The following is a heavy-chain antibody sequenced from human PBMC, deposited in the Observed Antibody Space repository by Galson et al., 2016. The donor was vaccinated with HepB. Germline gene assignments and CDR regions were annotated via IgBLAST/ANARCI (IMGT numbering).Heavy chain of an antibody. D-gene: IGHD4-17*01. Sequence: SLRLSCATSGLTFNNYGINWVRQAPGKGLEWVAVISYDGSNRHYADAVKGRFTISRDSSTNTVYLQMNSLRADDTAVYFCARDRGLLHYYYGMDVWGQGTTVTVSS. CDR3: ARDRGLLHYYYGMDV. CDR2: ISYDGSNR. CDR1: GLTFNNYG. J-gene: IGHJ6*02. V-gene: IGHV3-33*08.